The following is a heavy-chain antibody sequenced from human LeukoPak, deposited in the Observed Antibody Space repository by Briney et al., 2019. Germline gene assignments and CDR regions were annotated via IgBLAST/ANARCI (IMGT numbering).Heavy chain of an antibody. D-gene: IGHD2-2*01. CDR3: ARNEFVVVPAAMTGPGVWFDP. CDR2: IYYSGST. CDR1: GGSISSSSYY. Sequence: PSETLSLTCTVSGGSISSSSYYWGWIRQPPGKGLEWIGSIYYSGSTYYNPSLKSRVTISVDTSKNQFSLKLSSVTAADTAVYYCARNEFVVVPAAMTGPGVWFDPWGQGILVTVSS. J-gene: IGHJ5*02. V-gene: IGHV4-39*01.